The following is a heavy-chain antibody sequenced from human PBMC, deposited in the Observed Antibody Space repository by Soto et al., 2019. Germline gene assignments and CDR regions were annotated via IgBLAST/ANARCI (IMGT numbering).Heavy chain of an antibody. Sequence: SETLSLTCTVSGGSISSYYWSWIRQPPGKGLEWIGYIYYSGSTNYNPSLKSRVTISVDTSKNQFSLKLSSVTAADTAVYYCARGIVAPWYFAYWGQGTLVTVSS. J-gene: IGHJ4*02. D-gene: IGHD5-12*01. V-gene: IGHV4-59*12. CDR3: ARGIVAPWYFAY. CDR2: IYYSGST. CDR1: GGSISSYY.